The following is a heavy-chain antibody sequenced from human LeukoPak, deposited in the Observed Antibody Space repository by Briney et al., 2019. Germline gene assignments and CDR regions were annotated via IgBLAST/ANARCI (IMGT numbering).Heavy chain of an antibody. CDR2: IYHSGST. D-gene: IGHD2-15*01. V-gene: IGHV4-38-2*01. Sequence: KPSETLSLTCAVSGYSISSGNSSGWIRQPPGKGLEWIGNIYHSGSTSYNPSLKSRATISVDTSKNQFSLKVSSVGAADTAVYFCARGILIWSQGTLVTVSS. CDR3: ARGILI. CDR1: GYSISSGNS. J-gene: IGHJ1*01.